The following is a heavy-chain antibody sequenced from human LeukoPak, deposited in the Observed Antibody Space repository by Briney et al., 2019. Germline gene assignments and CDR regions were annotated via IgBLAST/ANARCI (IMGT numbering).Heavy chain of an antibody. CDR1: GFTVSSNY. CDR3: ARVGSTAEAGTPDY. V-gene: IGHV3-11*06. Sequence: PGGSLRLSCAVSGFTVSSNYMSWIRQAPGKGLEWLSYISCTGSHTPYADSVKGRFTVSRDNAKNSLSLELNSLRVDDTAIYYCARVGSTAEAGTPDYWGQGTLVTVSS. J-gene: IGHJ4*02. CDR2: ISCTGSHT. D-gene: IGHD6-13*01.